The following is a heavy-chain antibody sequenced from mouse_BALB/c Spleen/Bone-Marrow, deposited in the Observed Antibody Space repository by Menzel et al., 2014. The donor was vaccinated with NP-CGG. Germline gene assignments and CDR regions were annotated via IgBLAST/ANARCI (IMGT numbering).Heavy chain of an antibody. CDR2: ISSGGGST. J-gene: IGHJ3*02. V-gene: IGHV5-12-1*01. CDR3: ARQILRGFGY. Sequence: EVMLVESGGGLVKPGGSLKLSCAASGFAFSSYDMSWVRQTPEKRLEWVAYISSGGGSTYYAYTVKGRFTISRDNAKNTLYLQMSSLKSEDTAMYYCARQILRGFGYWGQGTPVTVSA. CDR1: GFAFSSYD. D-gene: IGHD1-1*01.